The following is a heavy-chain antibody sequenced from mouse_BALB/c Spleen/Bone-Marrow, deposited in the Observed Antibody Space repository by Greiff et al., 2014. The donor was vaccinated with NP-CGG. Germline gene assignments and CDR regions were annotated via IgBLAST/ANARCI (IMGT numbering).Heavy chain of an antibody. J-gene: IGHJ3*01. CDR2: INPGSGGT. CDR1: GYAFTNYL. V-gene: IGHV1-54*01. Sequence: VKLMESGAELVRPGTSVKVSCKASGYAFTNYLIEWVKQRPGQGLERIGVINPGSGGTNYNEKFKGKATLTAGKSSSTAYMQLSSLTSDVLAVFFCERGNSSFAYGGQGFLFPFSA. CDR3: ERGNSSFAY.